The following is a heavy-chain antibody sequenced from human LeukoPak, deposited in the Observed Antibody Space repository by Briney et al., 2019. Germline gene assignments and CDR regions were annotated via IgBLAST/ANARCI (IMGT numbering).Heavy chain of an antibody. V-gene: IGHV3-30-3*01. CDR2: ISYDGSNK. CDR3: ARDKGGWDSSALGALDI. J-gene: IGHJ3*02. CDR1: GFTFSSYA. D-gene: IGHD3-22*01. Sequence: PGRSLRLSCAASGFTFSSYAMHWVRQAPGKGLEWVAVISYDGSNKYYADSVKGRFTISRDNSKNTLYLQMNSLRAEDTAVYYCARDKGGWDSSALGALDIWGQGTMVTVSS.